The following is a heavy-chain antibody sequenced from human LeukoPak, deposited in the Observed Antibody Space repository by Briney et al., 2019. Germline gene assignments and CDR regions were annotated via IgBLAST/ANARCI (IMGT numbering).Heavy chain of an antibody. CDR1: RGTFSSYA. V-gene: IGHV1-69*06. CDR3: ARSRGGGRYFVWFGAFDI. Sequence: SVKVSCKASRGTFSSYAISWVRQAPGQGLEWLGGIIPIFGTANYAQKFQGRVTITADKSTSTAYMELSSLRSEDTAVYYCARSRGGGRYFVWFGAFDIWGQGTMVTVSS. J-gene: IGHJ3*02. CDR2: IIPIFGTA. D-gene: IGHD3-9*01.